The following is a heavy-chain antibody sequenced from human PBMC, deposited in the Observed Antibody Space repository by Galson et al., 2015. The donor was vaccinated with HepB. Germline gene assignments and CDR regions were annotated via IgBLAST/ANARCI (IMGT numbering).Heavy chain of an antibody. V-gene: IGHV1-3*01. D-gene: IGHD6-13*01. J-gene: IGHJ5*02. CDR1: GYTFTSYA. CDR2: INAGNGNT. CDR3: ARDADSIAAAAPNWFDP. Sequence: SVKVSCKASGYTFTSYAMHWVRQAPGQRLEWMGWINAGNGNTKYSQKFQGRVTITRDTSASTAYMELSSLRSEDTAVYYCARDADSIAAAAPNWFDPWAREPWSPSPQ.